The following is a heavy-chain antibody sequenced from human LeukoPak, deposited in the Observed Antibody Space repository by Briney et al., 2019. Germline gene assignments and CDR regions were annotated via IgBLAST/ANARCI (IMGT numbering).Heavy chain of an antibody. CDR2: INPNSGGT. V-gene: IGHV1-2*02. CDR3: ARDREYYDSSEVGY. CDR1: GYTFTGYY. D-gene: IGHD3-22*01. J-gene: IGHJ4*02. Sequence: ASVNVSCKASGYTFTGYYMHWVRQAPGQGLKWMGWINPNSGGTNYAQKFKGRVTMTRDTSISTAYMELSRLRSDDTAVYYCARDREYYDSSEVGYWGQGTLVTVSS.